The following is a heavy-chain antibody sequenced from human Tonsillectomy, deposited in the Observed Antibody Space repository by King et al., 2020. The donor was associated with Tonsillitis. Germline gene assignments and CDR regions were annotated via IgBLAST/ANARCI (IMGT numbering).Heavy chain of an antibody. V-gene: IGHV4-39*01. D-gene: IGHD3-10*01. CDR2: IYYSGST. CDR1: GGSISSSSYY. J-gene: IGHJ4*02. Sequence: LQLQESGPGLVKPSETLSLTCNVSGGSISSSSYYWGWIRQPPGKGLEWIGSIYYSGSTHYNPSLKSRVTISVDTSKNQFSLKLSSVTAADTAVYYCARQAGGYPYYFDYWGQETLVTVSS. CDR3: ARQAGGYPYYFDY.